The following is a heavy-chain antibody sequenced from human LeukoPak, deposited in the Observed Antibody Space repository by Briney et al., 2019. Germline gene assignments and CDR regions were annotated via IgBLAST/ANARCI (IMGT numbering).Heavy chain of an antibody. CDR3: ASGEYSYGTFDS. D-gene: IGHD5-18*01. Sequence: SETLSLTCTVSVGFISSTSYYWVWIRQPPGKGLEWIGSIYYSGTTYYNPSLKSRVTISVDTSKNQFSLKLSSVTAADTAVYYGASGEYSYGTFDSWGQGSLVTVSS. CDR1: VGFISSTSYY. V-gene: IGHV4-39*07. J-gene: IGHJ4*02. CDR2: IYYSGTT.